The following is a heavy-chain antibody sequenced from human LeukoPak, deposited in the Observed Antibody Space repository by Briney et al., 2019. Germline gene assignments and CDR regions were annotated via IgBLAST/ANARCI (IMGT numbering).Heavy chain of an antibody. V-gene: IGHV3-23*01. CDR2: IRGGGSST. CDR1: GFTFTIFA. D-gene: IGHD3-10*01. J-gene: IGHJ4*01. Sequence: GESLTLLCAPSGFTFTIFAVKCARHPRGGVVEWVSVIRGGGSSTYYADSVKGRFTISRDSSKNTVYLQMNSLRAEDTAVYYCAKAEGSYKAFIDGWGQGTSVTVSS. CDR3: AKAEGSYKAFIDG.